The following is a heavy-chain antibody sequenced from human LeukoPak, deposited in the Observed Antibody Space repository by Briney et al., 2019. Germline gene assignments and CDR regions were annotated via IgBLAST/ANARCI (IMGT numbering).Heavy chain of an antibody. Sequence: ASVKVSCKASGDTFINDYIHWVRQAPGQGLEWMGVSNPGGGATTYAQKFQGRVTMTRDMSTSTVYMELRSLRSADTAVYYCARGNDGWPHHYYYFMDVWGKGTTVTVSS. CDR2: SNPGGGAT. J-gene: IGHJ6*03. CDR1: GDTFINDY. D-gene: IGHD1-1*01. CDR3: ARGNDGWPHHYYYFMDV. V-gene: IGHV1-46*01.